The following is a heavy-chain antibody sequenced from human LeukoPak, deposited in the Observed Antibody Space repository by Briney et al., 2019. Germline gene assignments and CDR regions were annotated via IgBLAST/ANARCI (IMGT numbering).Heavy chain of an antibody. J-gene: IGHJ4*02. D-gene: IGHD3-10*01. CDR2: ISAYNGNT. Sequence: GASVKVSCKASGYTFTSYGISWVRQAPGQGLEWMGWISAYNGNTNYAQKLQGRVTMTTDTSTSTAYMELRSLRSDDTAVYYCARVPVLLWFGEQDPFFDYWGQGTLVTVSS. V-gene: IGHV1-18*01. CDR3: ARVPVLLWFGEQDPFFDY. CDR1: GYTFTSYG.